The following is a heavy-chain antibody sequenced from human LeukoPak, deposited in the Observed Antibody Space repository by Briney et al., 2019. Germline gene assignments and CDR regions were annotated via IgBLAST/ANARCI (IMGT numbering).Heavy chain of an antibody. CDR3: ARDRSRFGY. CDR2: IKADGGDQ. V-gene: IGHV3-7*01. CDR1: GFTFGSYW. Sequence: PGGSLRLSCAASGFTFGSYWMTWLRRAPGKGLEWVATIKADGGDQYYVDSLRGRFTISRDNAKNSLYLQMNNLTAEDTAVYYCARDRSRFGYWGQGTLVTVSS. J-gene: IGHJ4*02. D-gene: IGHD6-6*01.